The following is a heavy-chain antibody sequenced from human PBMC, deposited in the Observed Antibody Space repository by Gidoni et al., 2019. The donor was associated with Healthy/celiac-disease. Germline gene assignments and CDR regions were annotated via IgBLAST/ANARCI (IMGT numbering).Heavy chain of an antibody. CDR3: ARGPDALCSGGSCYSTIDY. J-gene: IGHJ4*02. V-gene: IGHV1-69*01. D-gene: IGHD2-15*01. Sequence: VPPVQSGAEVKKPRSSGKVSCKASGGTFRRYASSWVRQAPGRGLEWMGGIIPIFGTANYEQKVQGRVTITADESTSTAYMELSSLRSEDTAVYYCARGPDALCSGGSCYSTIDYWGQGTLVTVSS. CDR2: IIPIFGTA. CDR1: GGTFRRYA.